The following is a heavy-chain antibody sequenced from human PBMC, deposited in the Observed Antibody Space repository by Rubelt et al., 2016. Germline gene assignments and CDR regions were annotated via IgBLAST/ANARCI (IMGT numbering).Heavy chain of an antibody. D-gene: IGHD7-27*01. Sequence: QVQLVQSGAEVQKPESSVKVSCKASGGTFSSYALSWVRQAPGQGLEWMGRIVPLLGVTNYAQKFQGRVTINAEKCTGTRYSELRSLTSEETDVYYCARGTGDLDGFDIWGQGTMVTVSS. V-gene: IGHV1-69*04. CDR1: GGTFSSYA. CDR2: IVPLLGVT. CDR3: ARGTGDLDGFDI. J-gene: IGHJ3*02.